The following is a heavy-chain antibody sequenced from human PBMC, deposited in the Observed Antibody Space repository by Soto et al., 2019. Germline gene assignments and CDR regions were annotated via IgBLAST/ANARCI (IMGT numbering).Heavy chain of an antibody. Sequence: GASVKVSCKASGYTFTSYAMHWVRQAPGQRLEWMGWINAGNGNTKYSQKFQGRVTITRDTSASTAYMELSSLRSEDTAVYYCARGMDYYGSGRFSYYYYMGVWGKGTTVTVSS. J-gene: IGHJ6*03. CDR1: GYTFTSYA. CDR3: ARGMDYYGSGRFSYYYYMGV. D-gene: IGHD3-10*01. V-gene: IGHV1-3*01. CDR2: INAGNGNT.